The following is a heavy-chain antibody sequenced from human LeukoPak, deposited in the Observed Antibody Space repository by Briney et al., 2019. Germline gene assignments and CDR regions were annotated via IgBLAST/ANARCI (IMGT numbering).Heavy chain of an antibody. Sequence: ASVKVSCKASGYTFTDYYMHWVRQAPGQRLEWMGWINPYSGGTDYAQKFQGRVTMTRDTSISTAYMEVSRLRPDDMAVYYCARPMVRGVIFDGMDVWGQGTTVTVSS. D-gene: IGHD3-10*01. J-gene: IGHJ6*02. CDR2: INPYSGGT. V-gene: IGHV1-2*02. CDR3: ARPMVRGVIFDGMDV. CDR1: GYTFTDYY.